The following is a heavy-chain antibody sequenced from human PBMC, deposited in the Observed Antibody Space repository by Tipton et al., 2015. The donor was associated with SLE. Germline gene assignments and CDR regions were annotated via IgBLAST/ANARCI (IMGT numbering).Heavy chain of an antibody. D-gene: IGHD6-19*01. CDR2: INPSGGST. J-gene: IGHJ3*02. CDR1: GYTFTSYY. V-gene: IGHV1-46*01. CDR3: ARGRSGPAKAREAFDI. Sequence: QLVQSGAEVKKPGASVKVSCKASGYTFTSYYMHWVRQAPGQGLEWMVIINPSGGSTSYAQKFQGRATMTRDTSTSTVYMELSSLRSEDTAVYYCARGRSGPAKAREAFDIWGQGTMVTVSS.